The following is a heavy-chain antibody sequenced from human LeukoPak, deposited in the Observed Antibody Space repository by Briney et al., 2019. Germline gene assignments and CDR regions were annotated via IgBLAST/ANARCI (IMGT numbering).Heavy chain of an antibody. V-gene: IGHV3-15*01. CDR2: IKRIIDGGTT. CDR1: GFTFSNTW. CDR3: AAQGGSGDLRY. D-gene: IGHD4-17*01. Sequence: PGRSLRLSCAASGFTFSNTWMNWVRQAPGKGRGWVGRIKRIIDGGTTDYAAPVKGRFTVSRDDSINTLYLQMSSLKTEDTAVYYCAAQGGSGDLRYWGQGTLVTVSS. J-gene: IGHJ4*02.